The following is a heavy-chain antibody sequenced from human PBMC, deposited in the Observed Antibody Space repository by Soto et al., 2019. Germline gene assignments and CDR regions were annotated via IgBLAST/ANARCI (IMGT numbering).Heavy chain of an antibody. CDR2: IIPILGIA. V-gene: IGHV1-69*02. CDR1: GGTFSSYT. J-gene: IGHJ3*02. D-gene: IGHD5-18*01. CDR3: AIISLDTAMGNAFDI. Sequence: SVKVSCKASGGTFSSYTISWVRQAPGQGLEWMGRIIPILGIANYAQKFQGRVTITADKSTSTAYIGLSSLRSEDTAVYYCAIISLDTAMGNAFDIWGQGTMVTVSS.